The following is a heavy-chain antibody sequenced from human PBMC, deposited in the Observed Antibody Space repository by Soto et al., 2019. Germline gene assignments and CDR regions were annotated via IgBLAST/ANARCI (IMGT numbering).Heavy chain of an antibody. D-gene: IGHD5-12*01. CDR1: GFTFSSYA. CDR2: ISSNGGST. V-gene: IGHV3-64*01. Sequence: GGSLRLSCAASGFTFSSYAMHWVRQAPGKGLEYVSVISSNGGSTYYANSVKGRFTISRDNSKNTLYLQMGSLRAEDMAVYYCARTSGSAFDSWGQGTLVTVSS. J-gene: IGHJ4*02. CDR3: ARTSGSAFDS.